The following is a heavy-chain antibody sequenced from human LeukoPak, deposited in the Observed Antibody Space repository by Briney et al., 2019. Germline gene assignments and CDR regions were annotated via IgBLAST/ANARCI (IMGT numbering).Heavy chain of an antibody. J-gene: IGHJ4*02. D-gene: IGHD1-26*01. V-gene: IGHV3-21*01. CDR1: GFTFSSYS. Sequence: PGGSLRLSCAASGFTFSSYSMNWVRQAPGKGLEWVSSISSSSSYIYYADSVKGRFTISRDNAKNSLYLQMNSLRAEDTAVYYCARDPVIVGATRFDYWGQGTMVTVSS. CDR3: ARDPVIVGATRFDY. CDR2: ISSSSSYI.